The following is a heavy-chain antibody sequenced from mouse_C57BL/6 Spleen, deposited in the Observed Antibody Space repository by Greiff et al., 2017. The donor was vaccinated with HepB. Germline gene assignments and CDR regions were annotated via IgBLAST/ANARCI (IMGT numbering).Heavy chain of an antibody. J-gene: IGHJ3*01. Sequence: EVKLVESGGGLVQPGGSLKLSCAASGFTFSDYYMYWVRQTPEKRLEWVAYISNGGGSTYYPDTVKGRFTISRDNAKNTLYLQMSRLKSEDTALYYCARNDYDGPPFAYWGQGTLVTVSA. CDR1: GFTFSDYY. V-gene: IGHV5-12*01. D-gene: IGHD2-4*01. CDR2: ISNGGGST. CDR3: ARNDYDGPPFAY.